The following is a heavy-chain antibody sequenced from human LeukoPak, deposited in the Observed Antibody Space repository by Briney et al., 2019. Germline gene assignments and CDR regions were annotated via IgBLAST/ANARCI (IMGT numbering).Heavy chain of an antibody. CDR2: ISGSGGST. CDR1: GFTFSSYA. D-gene: IGHD4-17*01. V-gene: IGHV3-23*01. J-gene: IGHJ4*02. CDR3: AKELNDYGSSFDY. Sequence: GGSLRLSCAASGFTFSSYAMSWPRQAPGKGLKWVSAISGSGGSTYYADSVKGRFTISRDNSKNTLYLQMNSLRAEDTAVYYCAKELNDYGSSFDYWGQGTLVTVSS.